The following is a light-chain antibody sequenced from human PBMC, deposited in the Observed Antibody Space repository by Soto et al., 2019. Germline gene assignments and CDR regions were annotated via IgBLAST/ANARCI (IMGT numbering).Light chain of an antibody. CDR1: SSDVGDYNY. V-gene: IGLV2-14*01. Sequence: QSALTQPASVSGSPGQSITISCTGTSSDVGDYNYVSWYQQHPGKAPKLMIYDVSHRPSGVSSRFSGSESGNTASLTISGLQAEDEADYYCASYTDSTIVMFGGGTKLTVL. CDR3: ASYTDSTIVM. J-gene: IGLJ3*02. CDR2: DVS.